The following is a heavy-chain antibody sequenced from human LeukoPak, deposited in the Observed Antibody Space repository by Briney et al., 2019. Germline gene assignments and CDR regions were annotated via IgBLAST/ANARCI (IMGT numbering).Heavy chain of an antibody. CDR1: GGSISSGDYY. V-gene: IGHV4-30-4*01. D-gene: IGHD6-13*01. CDR2: IYYSGST. CDR3: ARGARYSSSWGEAFDI. J-gene: IGHJ3*02. Sequence: PSETLSLTCAVSGGSISSGDYYWSWIRQPPGKGLEWIGYIYYSGSTFHNPSLKSRVTISEDTSKNQVSLRLNSVTAADTAVYYCARGARYSSSWGEAFDIWGQGTMVTVSS.